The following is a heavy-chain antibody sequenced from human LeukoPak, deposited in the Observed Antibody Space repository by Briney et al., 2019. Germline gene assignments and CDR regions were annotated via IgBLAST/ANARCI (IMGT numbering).Heavy chain of an antibody. J-gene: IGHJ3*02. D-gene: IGHD3-10*01. CDR2: TYYRSKWYN. V-gene: IGHV6-1*01. Sequence: SQTLSLTCAISGDSVSSNSAAWNWIRQSPSRGLEWLGRTYYRSKWYNDYAVSVKSRITINPVTSKNQFSLQLNSVTPEDTAVYYCARWRGYYGSGSGDDAFDIWGQGTMVTVSS. CDR3: ARWRGYYGSGSGDDAFDI. CDR1: GDSVSSNSAA.